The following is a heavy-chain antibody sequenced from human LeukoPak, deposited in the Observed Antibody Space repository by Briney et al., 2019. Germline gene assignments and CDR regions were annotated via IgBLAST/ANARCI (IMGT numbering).Heavy chain of an antibody. CDR1: GGSISSGGYS. D-gene: IGHD1-26*01. CDR3: AVGVGRDYFDY. Sequence: SETLSLTCAVSGGSISSGGYSWSWIRQPPGKGLEWIGYIYHSGSTYYNPSLKSRVTISVDRSKNQFSLKLSSVAAADTAVYYRAVGVGRDYFDYWGQGTLVTVSS. CDR2: IYHSGST. V-gene: IGHV4-30-2*01. J-gene: IGHJ4*02.